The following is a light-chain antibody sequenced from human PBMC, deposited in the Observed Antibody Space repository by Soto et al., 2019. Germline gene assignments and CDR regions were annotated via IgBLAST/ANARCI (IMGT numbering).Light chain of an antibody. Sequence: QSVLTQPASVSGSPGQSIAISCTGTSSDVGGYNYVSWYQQHPGKAPKLVIYDVSNRPSGVSNRFSGSKSVNTASLTISGLQAEDEADYYCSSWTSSSTYVFGTGTKVTVL. J-gene: IGLJ1*01. CDR1: SSDVGGYNY. V-gene: IGLV2-14*01. CDR2: DVS. CDR3: SSWTSSSTYV.